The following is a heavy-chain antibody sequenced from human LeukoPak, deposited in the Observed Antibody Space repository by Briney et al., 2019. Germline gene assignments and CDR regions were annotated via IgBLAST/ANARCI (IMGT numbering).Heavy chain of an antibody. Sequence: GGSLRLSFLASGFTFSTYSMRWVRQAPGRGLEWVSFISGSSSTINYADSVKGRFTISRDNAKHSLYLQMNSLRDEDSAVYYCARENRDGYNNDYWGQGTLVTVSS. V-gene: IGHV3-48*02. CDR1: GFTFSTYS. CDR2: ISGSSSTI. D-gene: IGHD5-24*01. J-gene: IGHJ4*02. CDR3: ARENRDGYNNDY.